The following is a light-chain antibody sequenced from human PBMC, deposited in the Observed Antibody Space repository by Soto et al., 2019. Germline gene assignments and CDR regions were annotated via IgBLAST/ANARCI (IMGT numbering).Light chain of an antibody. J-gene: IGKJ1*01. CDR2: KAS. CDR3: QQYISYWM. Sequence: DIQMTQSPSTLSASVGDRVTITCRASQSISSWLAWYQQKPGKAPKLLIYKASSLESGVPSRFSGSGSGTEFTLTISSLQPDDFATYYCQQYISYWMFGQGTNVDIK. V-gene: IGKV1-5*03. CDR1: QSISSW.